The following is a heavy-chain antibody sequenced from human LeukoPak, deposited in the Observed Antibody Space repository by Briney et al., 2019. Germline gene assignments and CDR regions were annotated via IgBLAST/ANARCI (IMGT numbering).Heavy chain of an antibody. Sequence: PGGSLRLSCAASGFTFSSYSMSWVRQAPGKGLEWVANIKQDGSEKYYVDSVKGRFTISRDNAKNSLYLQMNSLRAEDTAVYYCARDSKTGLYYRRYHYMDVWGKGTTVTVSS. V-gene: IGHV3-7*01. CDR2: IKQDGSEK. J-gene: IGHJ6*03. CDR3: ARDSKTGLYYRRYHYMDV. D-gene: IGHD3-22*01. CDR1: GFTFSSYS.